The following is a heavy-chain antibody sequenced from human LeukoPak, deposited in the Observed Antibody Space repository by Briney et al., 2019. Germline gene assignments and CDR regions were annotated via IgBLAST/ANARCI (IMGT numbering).Heavy chain of an antibody. J-gene: IGHJ4*02. Sequence: GGSLRLSCAASGFTFNTYWISWVRQAPGKGLEWVANIKPDGSESYYADSVKGRFSISRDNTKNSLYLQMNSLRAEDTAVYYCARDVRSGLNYFVFADYWGQGTLVTVSS. CDR1: GFTFNTYW. CDR2: IKPDGSES. CDR3: ARDVRSGLNYFVFADY. V-gene: IGHV3-7*01. D-gene: IGHD3-10*02.